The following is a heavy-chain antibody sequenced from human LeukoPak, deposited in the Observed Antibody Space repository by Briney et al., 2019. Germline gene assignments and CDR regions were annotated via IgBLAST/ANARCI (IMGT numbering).Heavy chain of an antibody. V-gene: IGHV1-2*02. CDR3: ARGRMAMVRGVKNGFDY. D-gene: IGHD3-10*01. J-gene: IGHJ4*02. CDR1: GYTFTGYY. Sequence: GASVKVSCKASGYTFTGYYMHWVRQAPGQGLEWMGWINPNSGGTNYAQKFQGRVTISVDTSKNQFSLKLSSVTAADTAVYYCARGRMAMVRGVKNGFDYWGQGTLVTVSS. CDR2: INPNSGGT.